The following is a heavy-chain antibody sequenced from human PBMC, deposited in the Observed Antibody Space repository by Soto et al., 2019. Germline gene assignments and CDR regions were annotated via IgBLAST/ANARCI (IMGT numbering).Heavy chain of an antibody. CDR1: GYSFTSYW. CDR2: IYPGDSDT. CDR3: ASLMGMPTTPDAFDI. V-gene: IGHV5-51*01. D-gene: IGHD1-1*01. Sequence: GESLKISCKGSGYSFTSYWIGWVRQMPGKGLEWMGIIYPGDSDTRYSPSFQGQVTISADKSISTAYLQWSSLKASDTAMYYCASLMGMPTTPDAFDICGQGPTGTVSS. J-gene: IGHJ3*02.